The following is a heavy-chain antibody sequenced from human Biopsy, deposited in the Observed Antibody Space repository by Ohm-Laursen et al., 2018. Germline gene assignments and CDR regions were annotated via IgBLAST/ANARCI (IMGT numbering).Heavy chain of an antibody. V-gene: IGHV3-11*04. J-gene: IGHJ3*01. Sequence: SLRLSCAASGFTFSKAWMSWVRQAPGKGMEWISYIYGGGSPVSYADSVKGQFTISRDNAQNSLYLHMNSLRAEDTAVYYCARLNSGTYDASDLWGQGTMVIVSS. CDR2: IYGGGSPV. CDR1: GFTFSKAW. CDR3: ARLNSGTYDASDL. D-gene: IGHD1-26*01.